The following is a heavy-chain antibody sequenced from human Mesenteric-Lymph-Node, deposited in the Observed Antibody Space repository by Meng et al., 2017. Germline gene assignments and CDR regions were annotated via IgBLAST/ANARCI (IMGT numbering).Heavy chain of an antibody. CDR3: ARKSYGTRY. J-gene: IGHJ4*02. D-gene: IGHD3-16*01. CDR2: INHTGST. CDR1: GGSFSNYY. V-gene: IGHV4-34*01. Sequence: SQTLSLTCAVYGGSFSNYYWTWIRQPPGKGLEWIGEINHTGSTNYNPSLESRLTISADTSKNQFSLELSSVTAADTAVYYCARKSYGTRYWSPGTPVTVSS.